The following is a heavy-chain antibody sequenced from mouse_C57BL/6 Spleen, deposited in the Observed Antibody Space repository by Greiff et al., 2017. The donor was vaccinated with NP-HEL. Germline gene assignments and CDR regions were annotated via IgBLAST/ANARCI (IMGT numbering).Heavy chain of an antibody. Sequence: EVQGVESGGDLVKPGGSLKLSCAASGFTFSSYGMSWVRQTPDKRLEWVATISSGGSYTYYPDSVKGRFTISRDNAKNTLYLQMSSLKSEDTAMYYCARHNYDGYLPRSWYFDVWGTGTTVTVSS. CDR2: ISSGGSYT. CDR3: ARHNYDGYLPRSWYFDV. J-gene: IGHJ1*03. CDR1: GFTFSSYG. D-gene: IGHD2-3*01. V-gene: IGHV5-6*01.